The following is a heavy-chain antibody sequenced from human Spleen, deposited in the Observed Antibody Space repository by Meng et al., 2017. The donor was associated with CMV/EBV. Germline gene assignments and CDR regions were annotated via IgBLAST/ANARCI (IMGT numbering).Heavy chain of an antibody. CDR3: AKVSPSPYDFWSGYDNYFDY. J-gene: IGHJ4*02. V-gene: IGHV3-23*03. CDR1: GFTFSSYA. D-gene: IGHD3-3*01. Sequence: GGSLRLSCAASGFTFSSYAMSWVRQAPGKGLEWVAVIYSGGGSTYYADSVKGRFTISRDNSKNTLYLQMNSLRAEDTAVYYCAKVSPSPYDFWSGYDNYFDYWGQGTLVTVSS. CDR2: IYSGGGST.